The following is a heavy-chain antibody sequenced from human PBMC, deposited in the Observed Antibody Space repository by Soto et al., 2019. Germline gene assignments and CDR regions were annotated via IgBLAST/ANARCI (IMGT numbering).Heavy chain of an antibody. CDR2: IIPIFGTG. J-gene: IGHJ4*02. CDR1: GGTFSTST. Sequence: QVQLEQSGTEVKKPGSSVKVSCKASGGTFSTSTFTWVRQAPGQGLEWMGRIIPIFGTGDYAPKFQARVLITADKSTSTVYMELSGLKAEDTAVFFCVRDAPIGSVFSGYDAIDSWGQGTLVTVSS. CDR3: VRDAPIGSVFSGYDAIDS. D-gene: IGHD5-12*01. V-gene: IGHV1-69*08.